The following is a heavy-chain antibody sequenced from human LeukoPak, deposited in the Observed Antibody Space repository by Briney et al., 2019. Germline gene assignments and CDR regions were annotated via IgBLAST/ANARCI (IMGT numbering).Heavy chain of an antibody. J-gene: IGHJ5*02. D-gene: IGHD5-12*01. CDR3: AKGTAQSGTSLFDP. Sequence: GGSLRLSCAASGFTFSNYAMSWVRQAPGKGLEWVSPVSGSGSSTYYADSVKGRFTISRDNSKNTLSLQMNSLRAEDTALYYCAKGTAQSGTSLFDPWGQGTLVTVSP. V-gene: IGHV3-23*01. CDR1: GFTFSNYA. CDR2: VSGSGSST.